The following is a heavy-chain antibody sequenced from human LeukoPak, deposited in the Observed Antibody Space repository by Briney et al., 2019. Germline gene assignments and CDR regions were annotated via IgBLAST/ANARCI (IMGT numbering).Heavy chain of an antibody. V-gene: IGHV3-53*01. Sequence: PGGSLRLSCAASGFTVSSTYMSWVRQAPGKGLEWVSIIYSAGSTYYADSVKGRFTISRDNSKNTLYLQMNSLRAEDTAVYYCAKGNCTNGICWLDWGQGTLVTVSS. CDR2: IYSAGST. CDR1: GFTVSSTY. CDR3: AKGNCTNGICWLD. J-gene: IGHJ4*02. D-gene: IGHD2-8*01.